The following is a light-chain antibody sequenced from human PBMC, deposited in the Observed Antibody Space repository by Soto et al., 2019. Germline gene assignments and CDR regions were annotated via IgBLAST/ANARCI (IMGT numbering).Light chain of an antibody. V-gene: IGLV2-14*03. Sequence: QSALTQPASVCGSPGQSITISCTGTSSDVGGYNYVSWYQHHPGKAPKLMIYDVSNRPSGVSNRFSGSKSGNTASLTISGLQAEDEADYYCSSYTSSSTSVVFGGGTKLTVL. CDR3: SSYTSSSTSVV. CDR2: DVS. J-gene: IGLJ2*01. CDR1: SSDVGGYNY.